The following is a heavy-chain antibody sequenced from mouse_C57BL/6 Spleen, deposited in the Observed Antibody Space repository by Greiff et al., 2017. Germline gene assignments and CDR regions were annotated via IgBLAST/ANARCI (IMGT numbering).Heavy chain of an antibody. V-gene: IGHV4-1*01. CDR3: ASRDRGRYFDY. CDR1: GIDFSRYW. CDR2: INPDSSPI. J-gene: IGHJ2*01. D-gene: IGHD3-3*01. Sequence: DVKLLESGGGLVQPGGSLKLSCAASGIDFSRYWMSWVRRAPGKGLEWIGEINPDSSPINYAPSLKDKFIISRDNAKNTLYLQMSKVRSEDTALYYCASRDRGRYFDYWGQGTTLTVSS.